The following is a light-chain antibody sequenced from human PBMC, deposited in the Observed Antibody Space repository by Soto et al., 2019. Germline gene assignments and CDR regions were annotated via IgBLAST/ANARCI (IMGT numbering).Light chain of an antibody. CDR2: DAS. Sequence: IQMTQAPSTLSASVGDRVTITCRASHNIAKWLAWYQQKPGRAPRLLIYDASTLQTGFPSRFSGSGSGTEFTLTISGLRPDDFATYYCQHLDTYWPFGQGTKVEIK. CDR1: HNIAKW. V-gene: IGKV1-5*01. CDR3: QHLDTYWP. J-gene: IGKJ1*01.